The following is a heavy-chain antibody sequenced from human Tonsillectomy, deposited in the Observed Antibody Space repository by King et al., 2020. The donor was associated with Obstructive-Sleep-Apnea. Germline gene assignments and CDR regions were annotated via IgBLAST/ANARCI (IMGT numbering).Heavy chain of an antibody. J-gene: IGHJ4*02. CDR2: FYYTGNT. V-gene: IGHV4-59*08. CDR3: ARLLWDAYSFDY. Sequence: QLQESGPGLVKPSETLSLTCTVSGGSIRSYYWSWIRQPPGKGLEWIAYFYYTGNTNYNPSLKSLVTISVNTSKNQFSLKLSSVTAADTAMYYCARLLWDAYSFDYWGQGTLVTVSS. CDR1: GGSIRSYY. D-gene: IGHD1-26*01.